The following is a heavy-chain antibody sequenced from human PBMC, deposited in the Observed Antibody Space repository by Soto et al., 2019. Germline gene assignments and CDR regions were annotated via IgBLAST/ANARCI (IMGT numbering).Heavy chain of an antibody. CDR2: TYYSGST. V-gene: IGHV4-59*01. D-gene: IGHD1-26*01. CDR1: GGSISSYY. CDR3: ARDKGSDYYGMDV. J-gene: IGHJ6*02. Sequence: PSGSMALPCSVSGGSISSYYWRWIRQPPGKGLEWLGYTYYSGSTNYNPSLKSRVTISVDTSKNQFSLKLSSVTAADTAVDYCARDKGSDYYGMDVWGQGTTVTDSS.